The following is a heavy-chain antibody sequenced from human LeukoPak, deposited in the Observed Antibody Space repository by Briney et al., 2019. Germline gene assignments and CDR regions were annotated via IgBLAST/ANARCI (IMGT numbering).Heavy chain of an antibody. D-gene: IGHD6-19*01. V-gene: IGHV4-34*01. CDR3: ARAQGRLVPPAY. Sequence: LRLSCAASGFTFSSYEMNWVRQAPGKGLEWIGEMNHSGSTNYNPSLKSRVTISADTSKKQFSLKLSSVTAADTAVYYCARAQGRLVPPAYWGQGTPVTVSS. CDR1: GFTFSSYE. J-gene: IGHJ4*02. CDR2: MNHSGST.